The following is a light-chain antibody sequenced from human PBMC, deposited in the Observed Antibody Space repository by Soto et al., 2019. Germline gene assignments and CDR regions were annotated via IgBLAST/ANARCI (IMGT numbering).Light chain of an antibody. V-gene: IGKV1-39*01. CDR1: QSISNY. J-gene: IGKJ1*01. CDR2: AAS. CDR3: QQSFSSAWT. Sequence: DIQMTQSPASLSASIGDRVIITCRASQSISNYLNWYQHKPGRAPKFLIYAASSLQRRVPSRISGSGSGTDLTLAFSSLQRQDFGMKFCQQSFSSAWTFGQGTKVE.